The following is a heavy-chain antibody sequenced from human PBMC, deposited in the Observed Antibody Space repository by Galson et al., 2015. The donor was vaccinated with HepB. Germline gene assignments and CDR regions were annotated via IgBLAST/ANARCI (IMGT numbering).Heavy chain of an antibody. CDR1: EGTFTSNT. CDR3: ATGLGGDTAVADYFDH. Sequence: SVKVSCKASEGTFTSNTVSWMRQAPGQGLEWMGGIIPVLATGIYAQKFQGRVTITADESTSTAYLELSRLRSEDTAVYYCATGLGGDTAVADYFDHWGQGTLVTVSS. D-gene: IGHD5-18*01. V-gene: IGHV1-69*13. CDR2: IIPVLATG. J-gene: IGHJ4*02.